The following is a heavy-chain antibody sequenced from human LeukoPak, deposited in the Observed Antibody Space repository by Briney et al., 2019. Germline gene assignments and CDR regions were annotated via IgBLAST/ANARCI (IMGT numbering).Heavy chain of an antibody. CDR2: ISSSGSTI. Sequence: GGSLRLSCAASGFTFSSYSMNWVRQAPGKGLEWVSYISSSGSTIYYADSVKGRFTISRDNAKNSLYLQMNSLRAEDTAVYYCVREARSFDYWGQGTLVTVSS. V-gene: IGHV3-48*04. CDR3: VREARSFDY. D-gene: IGHD3-16*02. CDR1: GFTFSSYS. J-gene: IGHJ4*02.